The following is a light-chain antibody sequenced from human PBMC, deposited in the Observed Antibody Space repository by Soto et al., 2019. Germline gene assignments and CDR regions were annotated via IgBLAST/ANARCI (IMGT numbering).Light chain of an antibody. CDR3: QQGSNWIT. Sequence: IVLTQSPATVSLSPGERAILSCRASQSVSGYLAWYQQKPGQPPRLLIYDASNRATDIPARFSGSGSGRDFTLTISSLEPEDFAVYYCQQGSNWITFGPGTKVDIK. V-gene: IGKV3-11*02. J-gene: IGKJ3*01. CDR1: QSVSGY. CDR2: DAS.